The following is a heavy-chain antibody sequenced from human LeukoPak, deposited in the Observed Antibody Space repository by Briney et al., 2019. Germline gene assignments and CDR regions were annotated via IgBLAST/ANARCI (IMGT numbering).Heavy chain of an antibody. CDR3: ARRAGAYSHPYDY. CDR1: GFTFSSYA. V-gene: IGHV3-23*01. Sequence: GGSLTLSCAASGFTFSSYAMSWVRQAPGQGLELVSAISGSGGSTHYSDSVKGRFTISRDNSKNMLYLQMNGLRAEDTAVYYCARRAGAYSHPYDYWGQGTLVTVSS. J-gene: IGHJ4*02. D-gene: IGHD4/OR15-4a*01. CDR2: ISGSGGST.